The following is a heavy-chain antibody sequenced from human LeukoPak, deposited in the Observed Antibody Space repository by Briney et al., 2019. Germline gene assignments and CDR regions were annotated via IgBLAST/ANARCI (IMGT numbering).Heavy chain of an antibody. CDR2: INHSGST. Sequence: SETLSLTCAVYGGSFSGYYWSWIRQPPGKGLEWIGEINHSGSTNYNPSLKSRVTISVDTSKNQFSLKLSSVTAADTAVYYRARGPRWLHLFDYWGQGTLVTVSS. J-gene: IGHJ4*02. D-gene: IGHD5-24*01. CDR3: ARGPRWLHLFDY. CDR1: GGSFSGYY. V-gene: IGHV4-34*01.